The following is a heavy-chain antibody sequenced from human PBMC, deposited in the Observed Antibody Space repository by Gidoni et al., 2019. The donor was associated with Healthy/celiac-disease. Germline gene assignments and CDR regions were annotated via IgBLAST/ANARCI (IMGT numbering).Heavy chain of an antibody. D-gene: IGHD4-17*01. J-gene: IGHJ4*02. CDR2: IIPILGIA. V-gene: IGHV1-69*09. Sequence: QVQLVQSGAEGKKPGSSVKVSCKASGGTFSSYAISWVRQAPGQGLEWLGRIIPILGIANYAQKFQGRVTITADKSTSTAYMELSSLRSEDTAVYYCARGAEMATVTLGYWGQGTLVTVSS. CDR3: ARGAEMATVTLGY. CDR1: GGTFSSYA.